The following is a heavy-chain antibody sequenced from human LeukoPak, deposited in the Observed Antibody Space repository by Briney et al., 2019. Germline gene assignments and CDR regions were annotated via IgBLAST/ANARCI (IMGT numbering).Heavy chain of an antibody. D-gene: IGHD3-22*01. CDR2: ISAYNGNT. CDR3: ARGLLYYESSGTGHLDY. V-gene: IGHV1-18*01. Sequence: GASVKVSCKASGYTFTSYGISWVRQAPGQGLEWMGWISAYNGNTNYAQKLQGRVTMTTDTSTSTAYMELRSLRSDDTAVYYCARGLLYYESSGTGHLDYWGQGTLVTVSS. CDR1: GYTFTSYG. J-gene: IGHJ4*02.